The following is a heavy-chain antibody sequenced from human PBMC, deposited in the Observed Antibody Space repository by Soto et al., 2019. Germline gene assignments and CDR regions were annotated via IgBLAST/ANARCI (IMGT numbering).Heavy chain of an antibody. D-gene: IGHD3-22*01. Sequence: QITLKESGPTLVKPTQTLTLTCTFSGFSLSTSGVGVGWIRQPPGKALEWLALIYWDDDKRYSPSLKSRLTNTKDPAKNQVVLTMSNMDPVDTATYYCAHPLRDSSGYYADAFDIWGQGTMVTVSS. J-gene: IGHJ3*02. CDR1: GFSLSTSGVG. CDR2: IYWDDDK. V-gene: IGHV2-5*02. CDR3: AHPLRDSSGYYADAFDI.